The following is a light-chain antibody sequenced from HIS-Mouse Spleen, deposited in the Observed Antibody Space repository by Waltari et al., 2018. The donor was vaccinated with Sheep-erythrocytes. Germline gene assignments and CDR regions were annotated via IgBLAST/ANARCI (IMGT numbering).Light chain of an antibody. J-gene: IGKJ4*01. Sequence: EIVLTQSPATLSLSPGERATLSCRASQSVSSYLAGYQEQPGQDPRLLIYDASNRATGIPARFSGSGSGTDFTLTISSLEPEDFAVYYCQQRSNWPPLTFGGGTKVEIK. CDR2: DAS. V-gene: IGKV3-11*01. CDR1: QSVSSY. CDR3: QQRSNWPPLT.